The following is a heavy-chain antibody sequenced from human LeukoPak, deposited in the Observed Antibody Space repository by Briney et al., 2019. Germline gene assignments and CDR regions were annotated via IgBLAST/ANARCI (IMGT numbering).Heavy chain of an antibody. V-gene: IGHV1-18*04. Sequence: ASVKVSCKASGYSFTSYGISWVRQAPGRGLEWMGRISVHTGNTNYAQKFQGRVTMTTDTSTSTAYMELRSLRSDDTAVYYCARVRSDYGDFGNYWGQGTLVTVSS. CDR1: GYSFTSYG. CDR3: ARVRSDYGDFGNY. D-gene: IGHD4-17*01. J-gene: IGHJ4*02. CDR2: ISVHTGNT.